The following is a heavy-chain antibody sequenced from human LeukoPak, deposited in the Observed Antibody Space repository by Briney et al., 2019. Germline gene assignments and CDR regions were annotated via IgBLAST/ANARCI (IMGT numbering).Heavy chain of an antibody. D-gene: IGHD3-22*01. Sequence: PGGSLRLSCAASGFTVSSNYMSWVRQAPGKGLEWVSLIYSGGSTYYADSVKGRFTISRDNSKNTLYLQMNSLRSEDTAVYYCARDSVEPYYYDTRSDPRGFDPWGQGTLVTVSS. CDR1: GFTVSSNY. J-gene: IGHJ5*02. CDR2: IYSGGST. CDR3: ARDSVEPYYYDTRSDPRGFDP. V-gene: IGHV3-53*05.